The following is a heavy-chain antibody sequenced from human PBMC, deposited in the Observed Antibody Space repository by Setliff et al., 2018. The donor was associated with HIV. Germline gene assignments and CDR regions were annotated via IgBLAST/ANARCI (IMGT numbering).Heavy chain of an antibody. D-gene: IGHD6-19*01. V-gene: IGHV3-11*04. J-gene: IGHJ6*02. CDR1: GFTFSDYY. Sequence: GGSLRLSCAASGFTFSDYYMSWIRQAPGKGLEWVSYISSSGIIIYYADSVKGRFTISRDNAKNSLYLQMNSLRDEDTAVYYCASGGWSTYYYYGMDVWGQGTTVTVSS. CDR2: ISSSGIII. CDR3: ASGGWSTYYYYGMDV.